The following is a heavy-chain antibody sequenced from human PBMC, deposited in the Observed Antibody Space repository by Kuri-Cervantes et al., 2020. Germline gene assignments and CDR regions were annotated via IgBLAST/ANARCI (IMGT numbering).Heavy chain of an antibody. Sequence: SETLSLTCAVYGGSFSGYYWSWIRQPPGKGLEWIGYIYYSGSTNYNPSLKSQVTISVDTSKNQFSLKLSSVTAADTTVYYCARARYYDSSGYSVGPNWYFDLWGRGTLVTVSS. CDR1: GGSFSGYY. CDR3: ARARYYDSSGYSVGPNWYFDL. D-gene: IGHD3-22*01. CDR2: IYYSGST. J-gene: IGHJ2*01. V-gene: IGHV4-59*01.